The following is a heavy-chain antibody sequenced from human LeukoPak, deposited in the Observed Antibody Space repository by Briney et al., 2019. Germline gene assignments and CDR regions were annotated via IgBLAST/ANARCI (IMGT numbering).Heavy chain of an antibody. CDR1: GFTFSSYA. D-gene: IGHD3-22*01. CDR2: ISSDGKTD. V-gene: IGHV3-30*18. Sequence: PGRSLRLSCAASGFTFSSYAIHWVRQAPGKGLEWVAVISSDGKTDSYADSVKGRFTISRDNSKNTLYLQMNSLRAEDTAVYYCVKVLGDSDSTAYYYRVYNYWGQGTLVTVSS. CDR3: VKVLGDSDSTAYYYRVYNY. J-gene: IGHJ4*02.